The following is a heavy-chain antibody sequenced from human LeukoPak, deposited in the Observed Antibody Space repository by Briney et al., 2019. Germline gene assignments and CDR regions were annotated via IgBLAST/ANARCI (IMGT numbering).Heavy chain of an antibody. D-gene: IGHD2-2*01. Sequence: GGSLRLSCAASGFSFSSYWMSWVRQAPGKGLEWVASIMGDGNGNNYVDSVKGRFTISRDNAKNSLYLQMNSLRAEDTAVYYCARESWSSLTWGQGTLVTVSS. V-gene: IGHV3-7*01. CDR2: IMGDGNGN. J-gene: IGHJ5*02. CDR3: ARESWSSLT. CDR1: GFSFSSYW.